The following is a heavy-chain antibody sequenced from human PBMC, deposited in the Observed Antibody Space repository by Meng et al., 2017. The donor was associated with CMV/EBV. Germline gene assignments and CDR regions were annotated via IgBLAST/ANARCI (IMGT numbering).Heavy chain of an antibody. CDR3: ARETVSASGGIDP. J-gene: IGHJ5*02. Sequence: SETLSLTCTVSGVSVATDSYYWGWIRQPPGKGLEWIGYIYNTGSTKYNPSLQTRVTVSVDTPKNQFSLKLSSVTAADTATYYCARETVSASGGIDPWGRGTLVTVSS. V-gene: IGHV4-61*01. CDR1: GVSVATDSYY. D-gene: IGHD2/OR15-2a*01. CDR2: IYNTGST.